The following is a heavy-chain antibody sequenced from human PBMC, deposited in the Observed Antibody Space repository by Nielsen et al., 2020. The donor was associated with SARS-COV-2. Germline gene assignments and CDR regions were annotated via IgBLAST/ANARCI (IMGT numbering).Heavy chain of an antibody. CDR3: ARHSLRMSTDYYYGMDV. D-gene: IGHD1-26*01. V-gene: IGHV7-4-1*02. Sequence: ASVKVSCKASGDTFRNDAFSWVRQAPGQGLEWMGWINTDTGNPTYAQGFTGRFVFSLDTSVNTAYLQISSLKAEDTAVYFCARHSLRMSTDYYYGMDVWGQGTTVTVSS. CDR1: GDTFRNDA. J-gene: IGHJ6*02. CDR2: INTDTGNP.